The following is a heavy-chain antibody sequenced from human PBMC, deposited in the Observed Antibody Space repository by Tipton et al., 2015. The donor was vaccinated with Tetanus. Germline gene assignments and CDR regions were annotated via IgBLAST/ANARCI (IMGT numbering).Heavy chain of an antibody. Sequence: TLSLTCAVSGGSISSSNWWSWVRQPPGKGLEWIGEIYHSGSTNYNPSLKSRVTISVDKSKNQFSLKLSSVTAADTAVYYCARVGAGYEQSGFDYWGQGTLVTVSS. CDR3: ARVGAGYEQSGFDY. CDR1: GGSISSSNW. V-gene: IGHV4-4*02. CDR2: IYHSGST. D-gene: IGHD2-2*01. J-gene: IGHJ4*02.